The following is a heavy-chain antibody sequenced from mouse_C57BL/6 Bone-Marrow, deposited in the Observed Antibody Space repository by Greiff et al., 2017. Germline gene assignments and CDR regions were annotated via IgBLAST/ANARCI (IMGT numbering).Heavy chain of an antibody. V-gene: IGHV1-75*01. J-gene: IGHJ2*01. CDR3: ARDYGSSLYFDY. D-gene: IGHD1-1*01. CDR1: GYTFTDYY. Sequence: VQLQQSGPELVKPGASVKISCKASGYTFTDYYINWVKQRPGQGLEWIGWIFPGSGSTYYNEKFKGKATLTVDKSSSTAHMLLSSLTSEDSAVYFCARDYGSSLYFDYWGQGTTLTVSS. CDR2: IFPGSGST.